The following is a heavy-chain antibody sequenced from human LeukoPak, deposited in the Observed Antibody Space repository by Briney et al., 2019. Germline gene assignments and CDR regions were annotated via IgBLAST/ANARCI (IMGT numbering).Heavy chain of an antibody. V-gene: IGHV4-61*02. CDR2: IHTSGST. J-gene: IGHJ4*02. D-gene: IGHD2-2*01. CDR1: GCSISSAGYY. Sequence: RTSETLSLTCAVSGCSISSAGYYWSWIRQPAGKGLEWIGRIHTSGSTSYNPSLKSRVTISVDTSKNQFSLKLSSVTAADTAVYYCATWSSTTSFDYWGQGTLVTVSS. CDR3: ATWSSTTSFDY.